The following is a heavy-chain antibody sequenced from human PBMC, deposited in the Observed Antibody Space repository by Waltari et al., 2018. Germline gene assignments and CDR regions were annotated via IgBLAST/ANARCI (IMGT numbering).Heavy chain of an antibody. CDR3: ARVLYGSGSYYFDY. CDR2: INHIGST. D-gene: IGHD3-10*01. V-gene: IGHV4-34*01. Sequence: QVQLQQWGAGLLKPSETLPLTCAVYGGSFSGYYWSWIRQPPGKGLEWTGEINHIGSTNYNPSLKSRVTISVDTSKNQFSLKLSSVTAADTAVYYCARVLYGSGSYYFDYWGQGTLVTVSS. CDR1: GGSFSGYY. J-gene: IGHJ4*02.